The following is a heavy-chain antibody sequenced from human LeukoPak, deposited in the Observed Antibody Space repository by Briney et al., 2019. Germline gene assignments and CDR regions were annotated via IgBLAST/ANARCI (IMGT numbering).Heavy chain of an antibody. Sequence: GSLELSFAASGFPFSYYSMNWVRPAPETGGEWVSSINSSGTYTYYADSVKGRFTISRDNAKNSLYLQMNSLRAEDTAVYYCARGWYYYDSSGHKHYFDYWGQGTLVTASS. CDR1: GFPFSYYS. CDR2: INSSGTYT. CDR3: ARGWYYYDSSGHKHYFDY. J-gene: IGHJ4*02. V-gene: IGHV3-21*01. D-gene: IGHD3-22*01.